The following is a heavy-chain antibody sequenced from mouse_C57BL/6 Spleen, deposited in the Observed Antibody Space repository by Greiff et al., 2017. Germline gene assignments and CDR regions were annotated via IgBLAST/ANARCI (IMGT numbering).Heavy chain of an antibody. Sequence: VQLQQSGPELVKPGASVKISCKASGYTFTDYYMNWVKQSHGKSLEWIGDINPNNGGTSYNQKFKGKATLTVDKSSSTAYMELRSLTSEDSAVYYCARNDGYPYYAMDYWGQGTSVTVSS. CDR3: ARNDGYPYYAMDY. D-gene: IGHD2-3*01. V-gene: IGHV1-26*01. CDR1: GYTFTDYY. J-gene: IGHJ4*01. CDR2: INPNNGGT.